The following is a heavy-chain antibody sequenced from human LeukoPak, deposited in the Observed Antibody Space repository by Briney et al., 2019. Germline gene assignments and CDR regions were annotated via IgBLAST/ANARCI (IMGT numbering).Heavy chain of an antibody. CDR2: IYYSGVV. V-gene: IGHV4-59*08. D-gene: IGHD6-6*01. CDR1: GGSISSYY. J-gene: IGHJ4*02. CDR3: ARHGSSLSPHFDY. Sequence: SETLSLTCTVSGGSISSYYWSWIRPPPGKGLEWIGYIYYSGVVNYNPSLKSRVAISVDTSRNQFSLRLSPVTAADTAVYYCARHGSSLSPHFDYWGQGTLVTVSS.